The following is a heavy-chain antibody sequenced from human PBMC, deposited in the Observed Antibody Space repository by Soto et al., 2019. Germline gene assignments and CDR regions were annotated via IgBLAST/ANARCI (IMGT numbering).Heavy chain of an antibody. CDR2: ISYDGSNK. D-gene: IGHD6-13*01. CDR3: ARDMEQQLNYYYYYGMDV. J-gene: IGHJ6*02. V-gene: IGHV3-30-3*01. CDR1: GFTFSSYA. Sequence: GSLRLSCAASGFTFSSYAMHWVRQAPGKGLEWVAVISYDGSNKYYADSVKGRFTISRDNSKNTLYLQMNSLRAEDTAVYYCARDMEQQLNYYYYYGMDVWGQGTTVTVSS.